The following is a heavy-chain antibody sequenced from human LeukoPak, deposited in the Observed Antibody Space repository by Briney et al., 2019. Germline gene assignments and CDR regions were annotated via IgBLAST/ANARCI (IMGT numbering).Heavy chain of an antibody. D-gene: IGHD5-18*01. V-gene: IGHV3-33*06. CDR2: IWYDGSNK. J-gene: IGHJ4*02. CDR1: GFTFTTYG. Sequence: PGRALRLSCAASGFTFTTYGMHWVRQAPGKGLEWVAVIWYDGSNKYYADSVKGRFTISRDNSKNTLYLQMNSLRAEDTAVYYCGKGVYTYGSMLLGFDSWGQGTLVTVSS. CDR3: GKGVYTYGSMLLGFDS.